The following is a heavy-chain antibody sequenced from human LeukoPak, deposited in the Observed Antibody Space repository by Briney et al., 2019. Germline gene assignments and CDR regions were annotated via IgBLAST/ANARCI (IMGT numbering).Heavy chain of an antibody. D-gene: IGHD2-2*01. CDR3: ARDLTDIVVVPAATYYYYGMDV. Sequence: GRSLRLSCAASGFTFSSYAMHWVRQAPGKGLEWVAVISYDGSNKYYADSVKGRFTISRDNSKNTLYLQMNNLRAEDTAVYYCARDLTDIVVVPAATYYYYGMDVWGQGTTVTVSS. J-gene: IGHJ6*02. CDR1: GFTFSSYA. V-gene: IGHV3-30-3*01. CDR2: ISYDGSNK.